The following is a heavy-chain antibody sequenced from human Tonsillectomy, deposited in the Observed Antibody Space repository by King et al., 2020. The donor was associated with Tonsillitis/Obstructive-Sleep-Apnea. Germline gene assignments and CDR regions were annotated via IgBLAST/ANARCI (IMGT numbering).Heavy chain of an antibody. Sequence: VQLVESGGGLVQPGGSLRLSCVASGITLSSYEMNWVRQAPGKGLEWISYIVSSGNTMYYPNSVKGRLHVSRDNAKNSLYLQMNRLRAEDTAVYYCATIYWVLLRWPHAFDIWGQGTMVTVSS. CDR2: IVSSGNTM. D-gene: IGHD5-12*01. J-gene: IGHJ3*02. CDR3: ATIYWVLLRWPHAFDI. CDR1: GITLSSYE. V-gene: IGHV3-48*03.